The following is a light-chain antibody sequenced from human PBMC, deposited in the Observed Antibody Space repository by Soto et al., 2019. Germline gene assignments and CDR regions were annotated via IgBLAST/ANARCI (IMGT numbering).Light chain of an antibody. CDR3: QHYNNWPLT. V-gene: IGKV3-15*01. CDR1: QSISTN. Sequence: EIVMTQSPATLSVSPGERATLSCRASQSISTNLAWYQQKPGQAPRLLISGASTRATGIPVRFSGRGSATEFTLTISSLQSEDCAVYCCQHYNNWPLTFGGGTKVEVK. J-gene: IGKJ4*01. CDR2: GAS.